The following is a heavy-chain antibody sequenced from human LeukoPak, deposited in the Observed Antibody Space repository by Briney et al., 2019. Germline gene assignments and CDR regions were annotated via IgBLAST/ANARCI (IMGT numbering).Heavy chain of an antibody. CDR2: ISGSGGST. J-gene: IGHJ5*02. CDR1: GFTFSSYA. CDR3: ARYSSGWYDWFDP. Sequence: SGGSLRLSCAASGFTFSSYAMSWVRQAPGKGLEWVSAISGSGGSTYYADSVKGRFTISRDNAKNSLYLQMNSLRAEDTAVYYCARYSSGWYDWFDPWGQGTLVTVSS. D-gene: IGHD6-19*01. V-gene: IGHV3-23*01.